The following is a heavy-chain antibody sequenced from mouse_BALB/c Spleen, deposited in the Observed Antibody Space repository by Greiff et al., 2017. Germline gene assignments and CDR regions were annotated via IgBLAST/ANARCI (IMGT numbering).Heavy chain of an antibody. CDR1: GFTFNSYA. Sequence: EVKVVESGGGLVKPGGSLKLSCAASGFTFNSYAMSWVRQTPEKRLEWVASISSGGSTYYADSVKGRFNISRDNARNILYLQMSSLRSEDTAMYYCARGGAMDYWGQGTSVTVSS. V-gene: IGHV5-6-5*01. J-gene: IGHJ4*01. CDR2: ISSGGST. CDR3: ARGGAMDY.